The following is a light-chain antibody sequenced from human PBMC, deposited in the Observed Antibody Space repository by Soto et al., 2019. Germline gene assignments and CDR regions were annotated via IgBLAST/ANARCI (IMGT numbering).Light chain of an antibody. CDR2: DVT. V-gene: IGLV2-11*01. J-gene: IGLJ1*01. Sequence: QSALTQPRSVSGSPGQSVTVSCTGTSSDVGGYNYVSWYQHHPGKAPKLIVYDVTQRPSGIPDRFSGSKSGNTASLTISGLQPDDEADYHCCSYAGGSTYVFGSGTKLTVL. CDR1: SSDVGGYNY. CDR3: CSYAGGSTYV.